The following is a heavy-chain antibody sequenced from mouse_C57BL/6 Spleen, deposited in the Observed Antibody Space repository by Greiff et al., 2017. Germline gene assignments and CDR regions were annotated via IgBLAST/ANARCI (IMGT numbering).Heavy chain of an antibody. CDR3: TRDRVDEYDGGAWFAY. V-gene: IGHV5-9-1*02. CDR2: ISSGGDYI. Sequence: EVQLVESGEGLVKPGGSLKLSCAASGFTFSSYAMSWVRQTPEKRLEWVAYISSGGDYIYYADTVKGRFTISRDNARNTLYLQMSSLKSEDTAMYYCTRDRVDEYDGGAWFAYWGQGTLVTVSA. J-gene: IGHJ3*01. D-gene: IGHD2-4*01. CDR1: GFTFSSYA.